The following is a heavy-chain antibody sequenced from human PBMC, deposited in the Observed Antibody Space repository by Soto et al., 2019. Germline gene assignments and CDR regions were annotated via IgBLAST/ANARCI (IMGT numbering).Heavy chain of an antibody. CDR3: ARGYYDSSGYYLNWFDP. J-gene: IGHJ5*02. D-gene: IGHD3-22*01. CDR1: VFTVSSNY. CDR2: IYSGGST. V-gene: IGHV3-53*01. Sequence: GWSLRLSCASSVFTVSSNYMRWVRQAPGKGLEWVSVIYSGGSTYYADSVKGRFTISRDNSKNTLYLQMNSLRAEDTAVYYCARGYYDSSGYYLNWFDPWGQGTLVTVSS.